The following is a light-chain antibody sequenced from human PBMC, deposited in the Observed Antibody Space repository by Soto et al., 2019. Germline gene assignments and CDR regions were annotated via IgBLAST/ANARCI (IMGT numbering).Light chain of an antibody. V-gene: IGKV3-20*01. CDR3: QHFGSSPPKYT. CDR2: VAS. J-gene: IGKJ2*01. Sequence: EVVLTQSPGTLSLSPGERATLSCRASQTVSSSHLAWYQQKPGQAPRLLIYVASDRATDIPVRFSGSGSGTDFTLTISRLEPEDFAGYYCQHFGSSPPKYTFGQGTKLEIK. CDR1: QTVSSSH.